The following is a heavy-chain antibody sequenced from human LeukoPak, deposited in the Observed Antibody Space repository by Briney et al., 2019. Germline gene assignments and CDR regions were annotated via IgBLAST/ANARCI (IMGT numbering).Heavy chain of an antibody. Sequence: QTGGSLRLSCAASGFTFSSYGMHWVRQAPGKGLEWVAFIRYDGSNKYYADSVKGRCTISRDNSKNTLYLQMNSLRVEDTAVYYCARGLFLSGYLDAFDIWGQGTMVTVSS. V-gene: IGHV3-30*02. J-gene: IGHJ3*02. D-gene: IGHD3-22*01. CDR2: IRYDGSNK. CDR3: ARGLFLSGYLDAFDI. CDR1: GFTFSSYG.